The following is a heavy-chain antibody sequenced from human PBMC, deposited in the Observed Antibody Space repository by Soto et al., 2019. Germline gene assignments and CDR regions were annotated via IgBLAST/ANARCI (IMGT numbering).Heavy chain of an antibody. CDR2: FRRKANSYTT. CDR1: GLIFSDYH. D-gene: IGHD6-19*01. CDR3: AMLGGWSGGSNDMDV. V-gene: IGHV3-72*01. J-gene: IGHJ6*02. Sequence: EVQLVESGGGLVQPGGSLRLSCAASGLIFSDYHMDWVRQAPGKGLEGVGRFRRKANSYTTEYAASVKGRFTISRDDSKNSLYLQMNSLKTEDTAVYYCAMLGGWSGGSNDMDVWGQGTTVTVSS.